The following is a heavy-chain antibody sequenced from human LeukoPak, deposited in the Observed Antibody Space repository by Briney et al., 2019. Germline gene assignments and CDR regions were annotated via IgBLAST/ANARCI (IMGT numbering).Heavy chain of an antibody. CDR1: GLTFSTYS. CDR3: ARGSGWYHFDS. V-gene: IGHV3-48*01. Sequence: PGGSLRLSCAASGLTFSTYSMNWVRQAPGKGLEWVSYITSSSSTIYYADSVKGRFTISRDSSKNSLYLQMNSLRAEDTAVYYCARGSGWYHFDSWGQGTLVTVSS. CDR2: ITSSSSTI. J-gene: IGHJ4*02. D-gene: IGHD6-19*01.